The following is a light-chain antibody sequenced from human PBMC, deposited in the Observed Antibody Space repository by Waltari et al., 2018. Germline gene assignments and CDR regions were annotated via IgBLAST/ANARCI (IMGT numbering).Light chain of an antibody. CDR1: QTVRTF. V-gene: IGKV3-11*01. CDR2: DAS. CDR3: QQRISWPYT. Sequence: EIVLTQSPATLTLSPGDTATLSCRASQTVRTFLAWYQQKPGQAPRLLIFDASSRATGISPKFRGSGSGTDFTLTVNNLEPEDFAVYYCQQRISWPYTFGQGTRVDFK. J-gene: IGKJ2*01.